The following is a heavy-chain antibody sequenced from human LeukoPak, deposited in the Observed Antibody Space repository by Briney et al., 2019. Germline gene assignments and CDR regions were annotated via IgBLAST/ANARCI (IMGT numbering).Heavy chain of an antibody. CDR2: ISSSSTYI. Sequence: GGSLRLSCAASGFTLGNYNMNWVRQAPEKWLEWVSAISSSSTYIYYADSVKGRFTISRDNAKNSLYLQINSLRAEDTALYYCARNPPGAYYDSSGHYPAPFDYWGQGTLVTVSS. CDR1: GFTLGNYN. V-gene: IGHV3-21*01. D-gene: IGHD3-22*01. CDR3: ARNPPGAYYDSSGHYPAPFDY. J-gene: IGHJ4*02.